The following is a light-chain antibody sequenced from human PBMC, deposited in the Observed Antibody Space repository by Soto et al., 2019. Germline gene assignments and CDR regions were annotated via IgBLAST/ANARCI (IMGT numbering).Light chain of an antibody. J-gene: IGLJ2*01. CDR2: RDS. V-gene: IGLV3-9*01. CDR1: NIGSKN. CDR3: QVWDSSTGV. Sequence: SYELTQPLSVSVALGQTARITCGGNNIGSKNVHWYQQKPGQAPVLVIYRDSNRPSGIPERFSGSNSGNTATLTISRAQAGDEADYYCQVWDSSTGVFGVCTKLTV.